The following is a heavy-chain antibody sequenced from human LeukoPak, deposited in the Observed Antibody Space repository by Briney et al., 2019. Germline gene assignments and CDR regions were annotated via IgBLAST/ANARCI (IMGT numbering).Heavy chain of an antibody. CDR1: GFTFSNYA. J-gene: IGHJ2*01. Sequence: GGSLRLSCAASGFTFSNYAMSWVRQAPGKGLEWVSTISGSGGSTYSADSVKGRFTMSRDNSKNTLDLQVKSLTAEDTAVYYCAEDAGNEYWYFDLWGRGTLVTVSS. CDR3: AEDAGNEYWYFDL. V-gene: IGHV3-23*01. D-gene: IGHD2-8*01. CDR2: ISGSGGST.